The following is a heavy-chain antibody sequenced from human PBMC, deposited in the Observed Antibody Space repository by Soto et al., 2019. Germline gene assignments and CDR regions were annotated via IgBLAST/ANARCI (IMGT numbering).Heavy chain of an antibody. CDR2: IYSGGNT. D-gene: IGHD6-13*01. J-gene: IGHJ5*02. CDR3: ASNTLSSRWFFGP. V-gene: IGHV3-66*01. CDR1: GFIVSSNY. Sequence: GGSLRLSCAASGFIVSSNYMSWVRQAPGKGLEWVSLIYSGGNTFYADSVKGRFTISRDNSKNTLYLQMNSLRAEDTAIYYCASNTLSSRWFFGPWVQGTLFTVSS.